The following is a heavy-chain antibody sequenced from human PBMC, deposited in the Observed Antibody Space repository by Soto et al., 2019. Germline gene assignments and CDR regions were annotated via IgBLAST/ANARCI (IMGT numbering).Heavy chain of an antibody. CDR2: ISAYNGNT. CDR3: SRVDAGETSPFDH. D-gene: IGHD3-10*01. V-gene: IGHV1-18*01. Sequence: ASVKVSCKASGYTFTSYGINWVRQAPGQGLEWMGWISAYNGNTNYAQKFQGRVTMTTDTSTSTVYMEVSSLRSEDTAVYYCSRVDAGETSPFDHWGQGTLVTVSS. CDR1: GYTFTSYG. J-gene: IGHJ4*02.